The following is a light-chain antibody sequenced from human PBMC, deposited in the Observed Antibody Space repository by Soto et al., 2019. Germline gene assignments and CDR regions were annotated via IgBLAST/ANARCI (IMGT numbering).Light chain of an antibody. CDR2: EVN. CDR1: SSDVGRHNY. J-gene: IGLJ1*01. V-gene: IGLV2-8*01. Sequence: QSVLTQPPSASGSPGQSVTISCTGTSSDVGRHNYVSWYQQHPGKAPKLLIFEVNKRPSGVPDRFSASTSGITASLTVSGLQPEDEAAYYCSSYAINSVTLYVFGTGTKVTVL. CDR3: SSYAINSVTLYV.